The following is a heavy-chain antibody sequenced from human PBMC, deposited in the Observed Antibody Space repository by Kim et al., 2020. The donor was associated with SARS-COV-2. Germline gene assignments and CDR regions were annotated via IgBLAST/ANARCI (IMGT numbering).Heavy chain of an antibody. CDR3: ARGHPGGSPLYYFDY. CDR1: GGSISSSNW. J-gene: IGHJ4*02. Sequence: SETLSLTCAVSGGSISSSNWWSWVRQPPGKGLEWIGEIYHSGSTNYNPSLKSRVTISVDKSKNQFSLKLSSVTAADTAVYYCARGHPGGSPLYYFDYWGQGTLVTVSS. CDR2: IYHSGST. V-gene: IGHV4-4*02. D-gene: IGHD3-10*01.